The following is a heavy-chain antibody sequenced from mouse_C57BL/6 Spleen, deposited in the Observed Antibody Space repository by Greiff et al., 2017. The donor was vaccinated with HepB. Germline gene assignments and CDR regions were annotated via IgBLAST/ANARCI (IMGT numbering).Heavy chain of an antibody. V-gene: IGHV1-53*01. CDR2: INPSNGGT. CDR3: ARITAVGAYYCDF. D-gene: IGHD1-1*01. CDR1: GYTFTSYW. Sequence: QVQLQQSGTELVKPGASVKLSCKASGYTFTSYWMHWVKQRPGQGLEWIGNINPSNGGTNYNEKFKSKATLTVDKSSSTAYMQLSSLTSEDSAVYYCARITAVGAYYCDFWGQGTTLTVSS. J-gene: IGHJ2*01.